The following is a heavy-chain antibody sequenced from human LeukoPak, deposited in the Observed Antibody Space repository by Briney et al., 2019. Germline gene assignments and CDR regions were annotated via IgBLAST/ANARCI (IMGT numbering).Heavy chain of an antibody. CDR3: ARSVAGYYFDY. D-gene: IGHD6-19*01. CDR2: ISWNSGSI. V-gene: IGHV3-9*01. CDR1: GFTFDDYA. J-gene: IGHJ4*02. Sequence: PGGSLRLSCAASGFTFDDYAMHWVRQAPGKGLEWVSGISWNSGSIGYADSVKGRFTISRDNAKNSLYLQMNSLRAEDTAVYYYARSVAGYYFDYWGQGTLVTVSS.